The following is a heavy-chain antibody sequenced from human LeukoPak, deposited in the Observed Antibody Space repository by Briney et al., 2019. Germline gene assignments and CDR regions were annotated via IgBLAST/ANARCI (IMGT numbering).Heavy chain of an antibody. Sequence: GASVKVSCKASGYTFTSYDINWVRQATGRGLEWMGWMNPNSGNTGYAQKFQGRVTMTRNTYISTAYMELSSLRSEDTAVYYCARSGGDSYGNEIDYCGQGTLVTVSS. D-gene: IGHD5-18*01. CDR1: GYTFTSYD. V-gene: IGHV1-8*01. CDR2: MNPNSGNT. CDR3: ARSGGDSYGNEIDY. J-gene: IGHJ4*02.